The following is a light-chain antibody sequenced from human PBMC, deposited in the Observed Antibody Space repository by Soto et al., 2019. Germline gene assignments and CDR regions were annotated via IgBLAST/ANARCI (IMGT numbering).Light chain of an antibody. Sequence: QSALTQPASVSGSPGQSITISCTGTSSDVGGYNYVSWYQQHPGKAPKLMIYDVSNRPSGVSNRFSGFKSGNTASLTISGLHAEDEADYYCSSYTTSSTYVFGPGTKVTVL. V-gene: IGLV2-14*03. CDR1: SSDVGGYNY. CDR2: DVS. CDR3: SSYTTSSTYV. J-gene: IGLJ1*01.